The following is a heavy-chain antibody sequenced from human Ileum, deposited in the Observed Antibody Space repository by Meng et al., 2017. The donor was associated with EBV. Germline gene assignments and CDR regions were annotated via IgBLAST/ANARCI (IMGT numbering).Heavy chain of an antibody. CDR3: ARDLRVGGAFDY. V-gene: IGHV4-61*08. Sequence: GPDLVHPSRPLPLPWPCSGASGTSSGYYWSWLRQPPGKGLEWLGYVNYNGDSTYTPSLKSRVTIFIDTSKKQFYLNLTSATAADTAIYYCARDLRVGGAFDYWGQGTLVTVSS. J-gene: IGHJ4*02. CDR1: GASGTSSGYY. CDR2: VNYNGDS. D-gene: IGHD1-26*01.